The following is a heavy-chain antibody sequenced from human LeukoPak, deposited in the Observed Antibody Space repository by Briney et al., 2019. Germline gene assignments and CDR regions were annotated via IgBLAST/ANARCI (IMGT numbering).Heavy chain of an antibody. D-gene: IGHD4-11*01. CDR3: ARIGEDDYSHYVAFDV. J-gene: IGHJ3*01. CDR2: IKQNGAEK. V-gene: IGHV3-7*01. CDR1: GFTFSTYW. Sequence: GGSLRLSCAASGFTFSTYWMSWVRQAPGKGLEWVANIKQNGAEKYYVDSVKGRFTISRDNDKNSLYLQMNSLRVEDTAMYYCARIGEDDYSHYVAFDVWGQGTMVTVSS.